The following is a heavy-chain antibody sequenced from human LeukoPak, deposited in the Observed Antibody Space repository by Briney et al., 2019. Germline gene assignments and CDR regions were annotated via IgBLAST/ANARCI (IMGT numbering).Heavy chain of an antibody. CDR3: ARVGSTYCGGDCYPYFDY. CDR1: GFTFSDYY. D-gene: IGHD2-21*01. J-gene: IGHJ4*02. CDR2: ISSSGSTI. Sequence: GGSLRLSCAASGFTFSDYYMSWIRQAPGKGLEWVSYISSSGSTIYYADSVKGRFTISRDNAKNSLYLQMNSLRAEDTAVYYCARVGSTYCGGDCYPYFDYWGQGTLVTVSS. V-gene: IGHV3-11*04.